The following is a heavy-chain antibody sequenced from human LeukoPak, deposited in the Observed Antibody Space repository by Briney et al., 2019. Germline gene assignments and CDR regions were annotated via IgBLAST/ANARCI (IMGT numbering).Heavy chain of an antibody. CDR3: ARGHCSGGSCPNDAFDI. J-gene: IGHJ3*02. CDR2: IYYSGST. Sequence: SETLSLTRTVSGGSISSYYWSWIRQPPGKGLEWIGYIYYSGSTNYNPSLKSRVTISVDTSKNQFSLKLSSVTAADTAVYYCARGHCSGGSCPNDAFDIWGQGTMVTVSS. CDR1: GGSISSYY. D-gene: IGHD2-15*01. V-gene: IGHV4-59*08.